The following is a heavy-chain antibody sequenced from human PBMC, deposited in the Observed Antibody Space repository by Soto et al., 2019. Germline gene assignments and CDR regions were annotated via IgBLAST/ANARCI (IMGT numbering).Heavy chain of an antibody. D-gene: IGHD2-15*01. CDR3: GRGGGFGSGGGCPIDI. V-gene: IGHV4-31*03. CDR1: GGSISSGGYY. CDR2: IYYSGST. J-gene: IGHJ3*02. Sequence: QVQLQESGPGLVKPSQTLSLTCTVSGGSISSGGYYWSWIRQHPGKGLEWIGYIYYSGSTYYNPSLRSGVTISVDPSKNHSPLKLGSGMAGDPPVYYWGRGGGFGSGGGCPIDIWGKGKMAPLSS.